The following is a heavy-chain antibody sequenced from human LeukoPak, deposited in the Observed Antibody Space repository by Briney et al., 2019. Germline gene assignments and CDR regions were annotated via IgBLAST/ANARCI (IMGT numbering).Heavy chain of an antibody. Sequence: SVKVSRKASGGTFSSYAISWVRQAPGQGLEWMGGIIPIFGTANYAQKFQGRVTITADKSTSTAYMELSSLRSEDTAVYYCARGGYDYSNAFGYFDYWGQGTLVTVSS. J-gene: IGHJ4*02. CDR1: GGTFSSYA. CDR2: IIPIFGTA. D-gene: IGHD4-11*01. V-gene: IGHV1-69*06. CDR3: ARGGYDYSNAFGYFDY.